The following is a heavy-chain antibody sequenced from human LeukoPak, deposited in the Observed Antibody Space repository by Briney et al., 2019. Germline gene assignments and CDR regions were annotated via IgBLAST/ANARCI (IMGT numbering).Heavy chain of an antibody. CDR1: GGSISSGDYY. D-gene: IGHD1-7*01. J-gene: IGHJ5*02. CDR3: AREDWNYSLRWFDP. CDR2: IYYSGST. V-gene: IGHV4-61*08. Sequence: PSETLSLTCTVSGGSISSGDYYWSWIRQPPGKGLEWIGYIYYSGSTNYNPSLKSRVTISVDTSKNQFSLKLSSVTAADTAVYYCAREDWNYSLRWFDPWGQGTLVTVSS.